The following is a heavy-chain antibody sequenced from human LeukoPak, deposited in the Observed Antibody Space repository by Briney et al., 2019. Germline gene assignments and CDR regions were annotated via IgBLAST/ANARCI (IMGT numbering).Heavy chain of an antibody. Sequence: GGSLRLSCAASGFTFSSYEMNWVRQAPGEGLEWVSYISSSGSTIYYADSVKGRFTISRDNAKNSLYLQMNSLRAEDTAVYYCARVFYGDYGLDYWGQGTLVTVSS. CDR3: ARVFYGDYGLDY. V-gene: IGHV3-48*03. CDR1: GFTFSSYE. CDR2: ISSSGSTI. J-gene: IGHJ4*02. D-gene: IGHD4-17*01.